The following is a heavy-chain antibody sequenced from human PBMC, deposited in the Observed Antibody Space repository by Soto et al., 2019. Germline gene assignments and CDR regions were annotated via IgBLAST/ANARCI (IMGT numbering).Heavy chain of an antibody. V-gene: IGHV3-30-3*01. CDR1: GFTFSSYA. Sequence: PGGSLRLSCAASGFTFSSYAMHWVRQAPGKGLEWVAVISYDGSNKYYADSVKGRFTISRDNAKNSLYLQMNSLRDEDTAVYYCARDERFYFDYWGQGTLVTVSS. D-gene: IGHD6-25*01. J-gene: IGHJ4*02. CDR2: ISYDGSNK. CDR3: ARDERFYFDY.